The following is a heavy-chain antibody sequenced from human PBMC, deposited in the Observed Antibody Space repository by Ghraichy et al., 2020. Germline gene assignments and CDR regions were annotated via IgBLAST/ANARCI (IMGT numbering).Heavy chain of an antibody. V-gene: IGHV3-74*01. CDR2: INSDGSTT. Sequence: GGSLRLSCAASGFTLGSYWMHWVRQAPGKGLVWVSRINSDGSTTSYADSVKGRFTISRDNAKNTLYLQMNSLRAEDTAVYYCARPPGTQGYYGMDVWGQGTTVTVS. CDR3: ARPPGTQGYYGMDV. J-gene: IGHJ6*02. D-gene: IGHD1/OR15-1a*01. CDR1: GFTLGSYW.